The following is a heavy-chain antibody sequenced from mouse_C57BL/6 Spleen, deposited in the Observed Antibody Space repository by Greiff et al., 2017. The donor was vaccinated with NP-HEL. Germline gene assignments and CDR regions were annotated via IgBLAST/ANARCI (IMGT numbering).Heavy chain of an antibody. CDR2: IYPGDGDT. V-gene: IGHV1-82*01. J-gene: IGHJ2*01. CDR3: ARLVVTLDY. CDR1: GYAFSSSW. D-gene: IGHD2-2*01. Sequence: VQLQQSGPELVKPGASVKISCKASGYAFSSSWMNWVKQRPGKGLEWIGRIYPGDGDTNYNGKFKGKATLTADKSSSTAYMQLSSLTSEDSAVYFCARLVVTLDYWGQGTTLTVSS.